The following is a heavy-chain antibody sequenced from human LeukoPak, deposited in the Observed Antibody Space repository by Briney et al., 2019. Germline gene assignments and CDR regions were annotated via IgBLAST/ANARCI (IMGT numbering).Heavy chain of an antibody. CDR2: ISSSSSYT. J-gene: IGHJ4*02. D-gene: IGHD3-10*01. Sequence: PGGSLRLSCAASGFTFSDYYMSWIRQAPGKGLEWVSYISSSSSYTNYADSVKGRFTISRDNAKNSLYLQMNSLRAEDTAVYYCVYGSGSYFGYWGQGTLVTDPS. V-gene: IGHV3-11*03. CDR1: GFTFSDYY. CDR3: VYGSGSYFGY.